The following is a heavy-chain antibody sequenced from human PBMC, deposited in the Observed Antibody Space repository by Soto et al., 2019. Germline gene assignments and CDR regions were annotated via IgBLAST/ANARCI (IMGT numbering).Heavy chain of an antibody. Sequence: QLQLQESGPGLVKPSETLSLTCTVTGGAISSSSYYWGWIRQPPGKGLEWIGSIYYSGNTYYNPSLKSRVTISVDTSKNRFSLRLSSVTAADTAVYYCARGGYSYSDYWGQGTLVTVSS. D-gene: IGHD5-18*01. CDR1: GGAISSSSYY. V-gene: IGHV4-39*01. CDR3: ARGGYSYSDY. J-gene: IGHJ4*02. CDR2: IYYSGNT.